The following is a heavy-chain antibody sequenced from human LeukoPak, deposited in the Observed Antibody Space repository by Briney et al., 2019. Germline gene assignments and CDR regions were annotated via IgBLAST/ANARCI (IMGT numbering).Heavy chain of an antibody. Sequence: GGSLRLSCAASGFTFSSYSMNWVRQAPGKGLEWVSSISSSSSYIYYADSVKGRFTISRGNAKNSLYLQMNSLRAEDTAVYYCARDLGFWSGYFSSFDYWGQGTLVTVSS. CDR1: GFTFSSYS. CDR3: ARDLGFWSGYFSSFDY. D-gene: IGHD3-3*01. V-gene: IGHV3-21*01. J-gene: IGHJ4*02. CDR2: ISSSSSYI.